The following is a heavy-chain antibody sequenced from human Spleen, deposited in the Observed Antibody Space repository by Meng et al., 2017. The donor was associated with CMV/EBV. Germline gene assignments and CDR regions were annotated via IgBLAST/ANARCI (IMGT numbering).Heavy chain of an antibody. V-gene: IGHV3-48*01. CDR3: GRDPNGDYIGAYEM. D-gene: IGHD4-17*01. CDR1: RFDFRTYH. J-gene: IGHJ3*02. Sequence: GESLKISCAASRFDFRTYHMNWVRQAPGKGLEWLAYINSAGNPRYYADSVKGRFTISRDNSKNTLFLQMNSLRAEDTAVYYCGRDPNGDYIGAYEMWGQGTMVTVSS. CDR2: INSAGNPR.